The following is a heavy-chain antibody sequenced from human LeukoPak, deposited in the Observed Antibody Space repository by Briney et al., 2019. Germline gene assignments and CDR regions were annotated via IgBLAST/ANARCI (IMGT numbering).Heavy chain of an antibody. CDR2: INGAGSST. V-gene: IGHV3-74*01. J-gene: IGHJ1*01. D-gene: IGHD6-19*01. Sequence: GGSLRLSCSASGFDFSTYYLNWVRQAPGKGLVWVSRINGAGSSTSYADSVKGRFTVSRDNAKNTLNLQMNSLRAEDTAVYYCARDLFFSDAGYSSGWRAEYFHHWGQGTLVTVSS. CDR3: ARDLFFSDAGYSSGWRAEYFHH. CDR1: GFDFSTYY.